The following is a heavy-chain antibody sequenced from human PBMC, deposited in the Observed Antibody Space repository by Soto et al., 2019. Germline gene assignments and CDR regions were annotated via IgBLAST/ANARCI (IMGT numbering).Heavy chain of an antibody. CDR2: INAGNGNT. V-gene: IGHV1-3*01. D-gene: IGHD2-2*01. Sequence: PVEVTCQASGDTFTSYAMHWVRQAPGQRLEWMGWINAGNGNTKYSQKFQGRVTITRDTSASTAYMELSSLRSEDTAVYYCATPSEVVVPVDPGGFDPWGQGTLVTVSS. CDR1: GDTFTSYA. J-gene: IGHJ5*02. CDR3: ATPSEVVVPVDPGGFDP.